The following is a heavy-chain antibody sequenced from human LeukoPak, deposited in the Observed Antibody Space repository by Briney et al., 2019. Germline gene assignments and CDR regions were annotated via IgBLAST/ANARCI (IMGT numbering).Heavy chain of an antibody. J-gene: IGHJ3*01. Sequence: AGGSLRLSCAASGFTFSSYEMNWIRQAPGKGLEWVAYISSSSSTIYYADSVKGRFTISRDNAKNSLSLQLSSLRGEDTALYYCARGDSSSILINDAFDFWGQGTMVTVSS. CDR1: GFTFSSYE. CDR3: ARGDSSSILINDAFDF. V-gene: IGHV3-48*03. D-gene: IGHD2-21*01. CDR2: ISSSSSTI.